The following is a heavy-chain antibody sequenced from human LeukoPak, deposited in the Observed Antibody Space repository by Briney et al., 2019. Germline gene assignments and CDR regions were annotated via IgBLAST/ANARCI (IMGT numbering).Heavy chain of an antibody. CDR3: ARPYYYDSRIDP. CDR1: ADSFSSHY. D-gene: IGHD3-22*01. Sequence: SETLSLTCAVSADSFSSHYWTWIRQSPGKGLEWTGYISYIWSTYYNPSLKSRVTISVDTSKNQFSLKLSSVTAADTAVYYCARPYYYDSRIDPWGQGTLVTVSS. V-gene: IGHV4-59*08. CDR2: ISYIWST. J-gene: IGHJ5*02.